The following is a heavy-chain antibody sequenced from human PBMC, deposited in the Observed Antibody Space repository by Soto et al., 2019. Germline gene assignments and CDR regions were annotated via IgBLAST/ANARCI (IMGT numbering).Heavy chain of an antibody. CDR1: GFTFSDYY. D-gene: IGHD4-17*01. CDR2: ISSSGSTI. J-gene: IGHJ1*01. V-gene: IGHV3-11*01. CDR3: ARDTSFSVTTSYEYFQH. Sequence: QVQLVESGGGLVKPGGSLRLSCAASGFTFSDYYMSWIRQAPGKGLEWVSYISSSGSTIYYADSVKGRFTISRDNPKNSLYLQMNRLRAEDTAVYYCARDTSFSVTTSYEYFQHWGQGTLVTVSS.